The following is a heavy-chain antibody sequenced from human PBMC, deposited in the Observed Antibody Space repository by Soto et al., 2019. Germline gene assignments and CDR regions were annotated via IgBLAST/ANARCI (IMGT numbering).Heavy chain of an antibody. V-gene: IGHV3-30-3*01. D-gene: IGHD6-13*01. CDR2: IPNTENKK. J-gene: IGHJ3*02. Sequence: QVHLEESGGGVVQPGTSLRLSCVASGFTFSSYGMHWVRQAPGKGLEWVAVIPNTENKKYYADSVKGRFTISRDNSQNTLFLQMDSLMSEDTAMYYCARTAGGRVRGALDIWGQRTMVTVS. CDR1: GFTFSSYG. CDR3: ARTAGGRVRGALDI.